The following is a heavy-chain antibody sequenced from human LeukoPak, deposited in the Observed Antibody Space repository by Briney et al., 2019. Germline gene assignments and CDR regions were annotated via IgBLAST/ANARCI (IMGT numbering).Heavy chain of an antibody. V-gene: IGHV4-34*01. J-gene: IGHJ4*02. Sequence: SETLSLTCAVYGGSLSGYYWSWIRQPPGKGLEWIGEINHSGSTNYNPSLKSRVTISVDTSKNQFSLKLSSVTAADTAVYYCARHGLMMGGYQYYFDYWGQGTLVTVSS. CDR3: ARHGLMMGGYQYYFDY. CDR1: GGSLSGYY. D-gene: IGHD3-22*01. CDR2: INHSGST.